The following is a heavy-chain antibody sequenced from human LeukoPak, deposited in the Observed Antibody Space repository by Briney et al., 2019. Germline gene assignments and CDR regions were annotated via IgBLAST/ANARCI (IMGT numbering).Heavy chain of an antibody. D-gene: IGHD1-26*01. Sequence: PGGSLRLSCAASGFTFSTNSMSWVRQAPGKGLEWVSYITSSGSVIHYSDSVRGRFTISRDNAKSSLYLQMNSLRAEDTAIYYCARDWASPGPTTTWGQGTLVTVSS. CDR2: ITSSGSVI. CDR3: ARDWASPGPTTT. CDR1: GFTFSTNS. J-gene: IGHJ5*02. V-gene: IGHV3-48*01.